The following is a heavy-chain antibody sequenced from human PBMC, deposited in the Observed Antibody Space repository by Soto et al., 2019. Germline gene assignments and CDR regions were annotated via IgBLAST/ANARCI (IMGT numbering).Heavy chain of an antibody. Sequence: PGGSLRLSCAASGFTFISYGMHWVLQAPGKGLEWVAVISYDGSNKYYADSVKGRFTISRDNSKNTLYLQMNSLRAEDTAVYYCASIATTGFDYWGQGTLVTVSS. J-gene: IGHJ4*02. CDR3: ASIATTGFDY. V-gene: IGHV3-30*03. D-gene: IGHD4-17*01. CDR1: GFTFISYG. CDR2: ISYDGSNK.